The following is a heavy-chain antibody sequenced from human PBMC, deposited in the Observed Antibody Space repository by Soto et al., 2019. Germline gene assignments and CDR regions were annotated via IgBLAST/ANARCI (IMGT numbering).Heavy chain of an antibody. Sequence: SETLSLTCTVSGGSISSGDYYWSWIRQPPGKGLEWIGYIYYSRSTYYNPSLKSRVTISVDTSKNQFSLKLSSVTAADTAVYYCAREMATTRDDAFDIWGQGTMVTVSS. CDR2: IYYSRST. V-gene: IGHV4-30-4*01. CDR3: AREMATTRDDAFDI. D-gene: IGHD5-12*01. J-gene: IGHJ3*02. CDR1: GGSISSGDYY.